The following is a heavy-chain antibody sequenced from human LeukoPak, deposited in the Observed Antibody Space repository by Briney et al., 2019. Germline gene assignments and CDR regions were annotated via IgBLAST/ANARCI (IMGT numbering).Heavy chain of an antibody. J-gene: IGHJ6*02. D-gene: IGHD6-13*01. CDR1: GGSISSYY. Sequence: SETLSLTCTVSGGSISSYYWSWIRQPPGKGLEWIGEIRHSGSTNYNPSLKGRVTVSVDTSKNQFSLRLTSVTAADTAVYYCARRGSWTYYYAMDVWGQGTTVTVSS. V-gene: IGHV4-34*01. CDR2: IRHSGST. CDR3: ARRGSWTYYYAMDV.